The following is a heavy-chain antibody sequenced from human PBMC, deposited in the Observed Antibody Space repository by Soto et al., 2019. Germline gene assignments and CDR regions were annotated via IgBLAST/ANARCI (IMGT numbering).Heavy chain of an antibody. CDR2: IYHSGNS. CDR3: AKWSEIHCSFDY. J-gene: IGHJ4*02. V-gene: IGHV4-59*01. Sequence: QVQLQESGPGLVKPSETLSLTCTVSAGSITNYYWNWIRQSPGKGLEWIGYIYHSGNSNYNPSLKSRITMSVDTSGVQFSLNLRAVTAADTAVYYCAKWSEIHCSFDYWGQGILVTVSS. CDR1: AGSITNYY. D-gene: IGHD3-3*01.